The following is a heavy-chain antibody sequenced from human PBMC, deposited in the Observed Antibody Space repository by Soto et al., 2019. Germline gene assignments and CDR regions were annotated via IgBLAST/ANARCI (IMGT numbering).Heavy chain of an antibody. V-gene: IGHV4-34*01. J-gene: IGHJ5*02. CDR3: ARGRIVVVPAAHNNWFDP. Sequence: QVQLQQWGAGLLKPSETLSLTCAVYGGSFSGYYWSWIRQPPGKGLEWIGEINHSGSTNYNPSLKSRVTISVDTPKNQFSLKLSSVAAADTAVYYCARGRIVVVPAAHNNWFDPWGQGTLVTVSS. D-gene: IGHD2-2*01. CDR2: INHSGST. CDR1: GGSFSGYY.